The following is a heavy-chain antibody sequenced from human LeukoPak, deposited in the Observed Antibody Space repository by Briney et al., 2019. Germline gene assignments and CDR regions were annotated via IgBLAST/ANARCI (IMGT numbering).Heavy chain of an antibody. D-gene: IGHD3-10*01. CDR3: AKDYYGSGSLFDY. CDR1: GFTFSSYG. Sequence: GGPLRLSCAASGFTFSSYGMHWVRQAPGKGLEWVAFIRYDGSNKYYADSVKGRFTISRDNSKNTLYLQMNSLRAEDTAVYYCAKDYYGSGSLFDYWGQGTLVTVSS. J-gene: IGHJ4*02. CDR2: IRYDGSNK. V-gene: IGHV3-30*02.